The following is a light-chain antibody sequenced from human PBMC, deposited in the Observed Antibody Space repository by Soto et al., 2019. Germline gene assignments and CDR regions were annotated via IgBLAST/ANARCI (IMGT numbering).Light chain of an antibody. Sequence: EIVLTQSPGTLSLSPGERATLSCRASQSVSSSYLAWYQQKPGQAPRLLIYGASSRATGIPDRFSGSGSGTDFTLTISSLEPEDFAVYYCQQRSNWPPITFGQGQRLEIK. CDR2: GAS. CDR1: QSVSSSY. J-gene: IGKJ5*01. V-gene: IGKV3D-20*02. CDR3: QQRSNWPPIT.